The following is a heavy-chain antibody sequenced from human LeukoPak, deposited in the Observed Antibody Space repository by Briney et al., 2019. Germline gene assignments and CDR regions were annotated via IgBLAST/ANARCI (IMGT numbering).Heavy chain of an antibody. D-gene: IGHD3-10*01. J-gene: IGHJ6*03. V-gene: IGHV4-4*02. CDR1: GGSISSSNW. Sequence: SGTLSLTCAVSGGSISSSNWWSWVRQPPGKGLEWIGEIYHSGSTNYNPSLKSRVTISVDKSKNQFSLKLSSVTAADTAVYYCARAYGSGSYSPYYYYYMDVWGKGTTVTVSS. CDR2: IYHSGST. CDR3: ARAYGSGSYSPYYYYYMDV.